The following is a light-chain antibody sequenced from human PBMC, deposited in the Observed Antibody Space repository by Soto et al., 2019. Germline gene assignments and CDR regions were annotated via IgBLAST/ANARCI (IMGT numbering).Light chain of an antibody. V-gene: IGKV1-5*03. Sequence: DIQMTQSPSTLSASLFDRVTITCRANQSISNWLAWYQKKPGKVPKLLIYKASNLDYGVPSGFSGSGSGTEFTLTISSLQPDDFATYYCQQYNSYSWTFGQGTKVDIK. CDR2: KAS. CDR1: QSISNW. CDR3: QQYNSYSWT. J-gene: IGKJ1*01.